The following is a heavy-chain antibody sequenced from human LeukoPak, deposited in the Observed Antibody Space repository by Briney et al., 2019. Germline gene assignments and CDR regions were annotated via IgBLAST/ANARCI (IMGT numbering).Heavy chain of an antibody. D-gene: IGHD6-13*01. CDR3: ARRPRAGGAAAGQEFDY. CDR1: GFTFSSYS. J-gene: IGHJ4*02. Sequence: KPGGSLRLSCAASGFTFSSYSMNWVRQAPGKGLEWVSSISSSSSYIYYADSVKGRFTISRDNAKNSLYLQMNSLRAEDTAVYYCARRPRAGGAAAGQEFDYWGQGTLVTVSS. V-gene: IGHV3-21*01. CDR2: ISSSSSYI.